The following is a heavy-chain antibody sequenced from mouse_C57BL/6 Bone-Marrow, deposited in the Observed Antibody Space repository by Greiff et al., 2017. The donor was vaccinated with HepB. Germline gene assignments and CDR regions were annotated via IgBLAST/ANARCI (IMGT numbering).Heavy chain of an antibody. V-gene: IGHV5-16*01. D-gene: IGHD1-1*01. CDR1: GFTFSDYY. CDR3: ARITTGSREGADY. J-gene: IGHJ4*01. CDR2: INYDGSST. Sequence: DVQLVESEGGLVQPGSSMKLSCTASGFTFSDYYMAWVRQVPEKGLEWVANINYDGSSTYYLDSLKSRFIISRDNAKNILYLQMSSLKSEETATYYCARITTGSREGADYWGQGTSVTVSS.